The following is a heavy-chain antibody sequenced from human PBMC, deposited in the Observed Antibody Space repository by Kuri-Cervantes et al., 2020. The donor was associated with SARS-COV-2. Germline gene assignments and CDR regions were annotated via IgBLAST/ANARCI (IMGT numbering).Heavy chain of an antibody. CDR1: GFTFSSYAMH. J-gene: IGHJ3*02. CDR2: IYYSGST. CDR3: ARLLRQKYCSGGSCYGWI. D-gene: IGHD2-15*01. V-gene: IGHV4-39*01. Sequence: SQTLSLTCAASGFTFSSYAMHWVRQAPGKGLEWVGSIYYSGSTYYNPSLKSRVTISVDTSKNQFSLKLSSVTAADTAVYYCARLLRQKYCSGGSCYGWIWGQGTMVTVSS.